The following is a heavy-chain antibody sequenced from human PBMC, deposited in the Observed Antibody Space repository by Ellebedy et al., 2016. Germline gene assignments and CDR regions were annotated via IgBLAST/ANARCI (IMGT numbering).Heavy chain of an antibody. J-gene: IGHJ4*02. CDR2: ISSSSSYI. D-gene: IGHD3-10*01. V-gene: IGHV3-21*01. CDR1: GFTFSSYS. CDR3: ARVGITMVRGVDY. Sequence: GESLKISXAASGFTFSSYSMNWVRQAPGKGLEWVSSISSSSSYIYYADSVKGRFTISRDNAKNSLYLQMNSLRAEDTAVYYCARVGITMVRGVDYWGQGTLVTVSS.